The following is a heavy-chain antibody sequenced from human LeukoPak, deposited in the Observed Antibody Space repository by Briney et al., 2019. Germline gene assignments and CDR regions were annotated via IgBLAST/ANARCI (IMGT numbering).Heavy chain of an antibody. CDR2: IYYSGTT. CDR3: YAQGF. Sequence: SETLSLTCTVSGGSITTRNYNWGRIRQPPGKGLEWIGSIYYSGTTYYNPSLKSRVTMSVDTSKNQFSLKLASVTVADTAVYYCYAQGFWGQGTLVTVSS. V-gene: IGHV4-39*01. J-gene: IGHJ4*02. CDR1: GGSITTRNYN.